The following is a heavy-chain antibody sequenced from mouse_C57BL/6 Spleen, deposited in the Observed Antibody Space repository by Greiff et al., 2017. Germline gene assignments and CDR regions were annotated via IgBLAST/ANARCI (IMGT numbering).Heavy chain of an antibody. D-gene: IGHD3-2*02. CDR1: GYTFTSYW. V-gene: IGHV1-55*01. CDR3: ARLRVPRLNYYAMDY. J-gene: IGHJ4*01. Sequence: QVQLKQSGAELVKPGASVKMSCKASGYTFTSYWITWVKQRPGQGLEWIGDIYPGSGSTNYNEKFKSKATLTVDTSSSTAYMQLSSLTSEDSAVYYCARLRVPRLNYYAMDYWGQGTSVTVSS. CDR2: IYPGSGST.